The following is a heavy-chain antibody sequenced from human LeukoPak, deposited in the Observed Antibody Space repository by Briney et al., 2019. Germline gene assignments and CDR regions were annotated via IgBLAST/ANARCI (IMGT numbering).Heavy chain of an antibody. D-gene: IGHD3-16*01. CDR1: GYSISSGYY. V-gene: IGHV4-38-2*01. Sequence: SETLSLTCAVSGYSISSGYYWGWIRQPPGKGLDWIGSIYHSGNTYYNPSLKSRVTISVDTSKNQFSLNLSSVTAADTAVYYCARHYDYYYYMDVWGKGTTVTVSS. CDR3: ARHYDYYYYMDV. CDR2: IYHSGNT. J-gene: IGHJ6*03.